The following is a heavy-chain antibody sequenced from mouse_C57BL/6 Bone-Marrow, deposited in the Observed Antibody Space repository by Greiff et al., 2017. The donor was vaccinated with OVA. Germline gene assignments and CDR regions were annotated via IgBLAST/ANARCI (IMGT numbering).Heavy chain of an antibody. CDR2: IWGGGST. Sequence: VNVVESGPGLVAPSQSLSITCTVSGFSLTSYGVDWVRQPPGTGLEWLGVIWGGGSTNYNSALMSRLSISKDNSKSQVFLKMNSLQTDDTAMYYCAKQGLRDYYAMDYWGQGTSVTVSS. CDR1: GFSLTSYG. CDR3: AKQGLRDYYAMDY. V-gene: IGHV2-9*01. D-gene: IGHD2-4*01. J-gene: IGHJ4*01.